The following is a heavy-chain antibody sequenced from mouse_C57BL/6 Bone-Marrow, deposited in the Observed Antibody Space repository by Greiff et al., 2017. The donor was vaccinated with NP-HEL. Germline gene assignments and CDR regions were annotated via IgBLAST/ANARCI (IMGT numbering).Heavy chain of an antibody. D-gene: IGHD1-1*01. Sequence: VQLQQSGAELVRPGASVTLSCKASGYTFTDYEMHWVKQTPVHGLEWIGAIDPETGGTAYNQKFKGKAILTADKSSSTAYMELRSLTSAYSAVYYCTRYHYYGRSPLYFYVCGTGPPVTVSS. CDR3: TRYHYYGRSPLYFYV. V-gene: IGHV1-15*01. J-gene: IGHJ1*03. CDR2: IDPETGGT. CDR1: GYTFTDYE.